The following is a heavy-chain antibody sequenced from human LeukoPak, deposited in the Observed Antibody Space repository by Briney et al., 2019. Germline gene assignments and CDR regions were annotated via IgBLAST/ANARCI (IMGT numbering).Heavy chain of an antibody. J-gene: IGHJ4*02. D-gene: IGHD6-19*01. CDR3: ARLQQWLVPSDY. CDR1: GGSISSYY. Sequence: SETLSLTCTVSGGSISSYYWSWIRQPPGKGLEWIGEINHSGSTNYNPSLKSRVTMSVDTSKNQFSLKLSSVTAADTAVYYCARLQQWLVPSDYWGQGTLVTVSS. CDR2: INHSGST. V-gene: IGHV4-34*01.